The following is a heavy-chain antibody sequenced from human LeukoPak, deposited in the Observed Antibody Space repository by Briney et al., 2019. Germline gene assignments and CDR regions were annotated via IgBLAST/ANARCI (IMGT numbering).Heavy chain of an antibody. CDR2: IYHSGST. D-gene: IGHD2-21*01. CDR3: ARGIGPLNCGGECYSSYFDY. CDR1: GFTFSDYY. V-gene: IGHV4-30-2*01. J-gene: IGHJ4*02. Sequence: LRLSCAASGFTFSDYYMSWIRQPPGKGLEWIGYIYHSGSTYYNPSLKSRVTISVDRSKNQFSLKLSSVTAADTAVYYCARGIGPLNCGGECYSSYFDYWGQGTLVTVSS.